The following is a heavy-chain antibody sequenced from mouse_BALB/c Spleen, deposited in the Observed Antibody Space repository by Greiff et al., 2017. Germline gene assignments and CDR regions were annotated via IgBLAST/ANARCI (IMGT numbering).Heavy chain of an antibody. CDR3: AHRSLAY. CDR2: INSNGGST. Sequence: EVKVVESGGGLVQPGGSLKLSCAASGFTFSSYGMSWVRQTPDKRLELVATINSNGGSTYYPDSVKGRFTISRDNAKNTLYLQMSSLKSEDTAMYYCAHRSLAYWGQGTLVTVSA. D-gene: IGHD2-14*01. J-gene: IGHJ3*01. CDR1: GFTFSSYG. V-gene: IGHV5-6-3*01.